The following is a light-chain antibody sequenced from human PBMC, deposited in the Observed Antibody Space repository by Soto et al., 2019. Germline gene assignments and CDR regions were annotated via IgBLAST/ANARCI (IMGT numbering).Light chain of an antibody. CDR3: QQYNNWPTIT. J-gene: IGKJ4*01. V-gene: IGKV3-15*01. CDR2: GAS. Sequence: EIVMTQSPATLSVSPGERATLSCRASQSVSSKLAWYQQKPGQAPRLLIHGASTRATGIPARFSGTGAGTELTLTISSLPSEDFAVYYCQQYNNWPTITFGGGTKVEIK. CDR1: QSVSSK.